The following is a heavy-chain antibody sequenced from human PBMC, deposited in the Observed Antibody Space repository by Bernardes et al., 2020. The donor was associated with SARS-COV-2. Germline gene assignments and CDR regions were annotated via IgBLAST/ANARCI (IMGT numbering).Heavy chain of an antibody. V-gene: IGHV1-2*04. CDR3: AIGQIGTGEWHLDF. CDR2: INPKSGGT. D-gene: IGHD7-27*01. Sequence: ASVKVSCRASGYTFTDYYMHWVRLAPGQGLEWMGWINPKSGGTNYAQKFQGWVTMTSDTSISTAHMELNRVTSNDTAVYYCAIGQIGTGEWHLDFWGRGTLVTVSS. CDR1: GYTFTDYY. J-gene: IGHJ2*01.